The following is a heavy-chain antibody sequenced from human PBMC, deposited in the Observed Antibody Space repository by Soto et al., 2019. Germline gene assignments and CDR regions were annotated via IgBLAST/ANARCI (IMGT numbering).Heavy chain of an antibody. V-gene: IGHV4-39*01. CDR1: GGSISSSGYY. CDR2: IYYSGST. CDR3: ASLAVAGHYYYYGMDV. J-gene: IGHJ6*02. D-gene: IGHD6-19*01. Sequence: SETLSLTCTVSGGSISSSGYYWGWIRQPPGKGLEWIGSIYYSGSTYYNPSLKSRVTISVDTSKNQFSLKLSSVTAADTAVYYCASLAVAGHYYYYGMDVWGQGTTVTVSS.